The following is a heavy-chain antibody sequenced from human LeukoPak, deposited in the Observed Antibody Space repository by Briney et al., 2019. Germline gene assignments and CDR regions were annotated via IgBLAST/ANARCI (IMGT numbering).Heavy chain of an antibody. D-gene: IGHD2-8*01. CDR2: IKQDESEK. CDR1: GFTFSNYW. Sequence: PGGSLRLSCVGSGFTFSNYWMTWVRQAPGKGLEWVANIKQDESEKYYLDSVKGRFTISRDNAMNSLFLQMNSLRAEDTAMYYCASGVDLDCSTYRPFDYWGQGALVTVSS. CDR3: ASGVDLDCSTYRPFDY. J-gene: IGHJ4*02. V-gene: IGHV3-7*03.